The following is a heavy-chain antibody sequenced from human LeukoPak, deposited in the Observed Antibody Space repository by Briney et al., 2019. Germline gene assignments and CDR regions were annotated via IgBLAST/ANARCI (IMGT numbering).Heavy chain of an antibody. J-gene: IGHJ5*02. CDR1: GFTFSSYA. D-gene: IGHD2-15*01. CDR3: AKGAYSGVVVVAAWSDP. CDR2: ISGSGGST. V-gene: IGHV3-23*01. Sequence: GGSLRLSCAASGFTFSSYAMSWVRQAPGKGLEWVSAISGSGGSTYYADSVKGRFTISRDNSKNTLYLQMNSLRAEDTAVYYCAKGAYSGVVVVAAWSDPWGQGTLVTVSS.